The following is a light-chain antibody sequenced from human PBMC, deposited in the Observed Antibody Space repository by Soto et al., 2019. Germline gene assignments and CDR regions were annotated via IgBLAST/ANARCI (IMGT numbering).Light chain of an antibody. CDR3: AAWDDSLNGLYV. Sequence: QSVLTQPPSASGTPGQRVTISCSGSSSNIGRNPVNWYLQLPGTAPKLLIYSSNQRPSGVPDRFSGPKSGTSASLAISGLQSEDEDDYSCAAWDDSLNGLYVFGTGTKSPS. V-gene: IGLV1-44*01. CDR1: SSNIGRNP. J-gene: IGLJ1*01. CDR2: SSN.